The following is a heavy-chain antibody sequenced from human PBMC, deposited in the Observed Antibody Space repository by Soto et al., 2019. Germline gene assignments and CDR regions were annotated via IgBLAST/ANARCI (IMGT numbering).Heavy chain of an antibody. Sequence: QVQLQESGPGLVKPSETLSLMCTVSGGSITNYYWSWIRQSPAKGLEWSGYISDSGSTKYNPSLKSRVTISVDTSKNQFSLKLTSVTAADTAVYYCARERVGHSAMDVWGQGTTVTVSS. D-gene: IGHD1-26*01. V-gene: IGHV4-59*01. CDR3: ARERVGHSAMDV. J-gene: IGHJ6*02. CDR1: GGSITNYY. CDR2: ISDSGST.